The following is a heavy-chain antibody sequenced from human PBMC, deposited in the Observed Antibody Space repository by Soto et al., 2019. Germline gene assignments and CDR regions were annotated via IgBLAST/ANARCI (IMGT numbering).Heavy chain of an antibody. D-gene: IGHD2-21*01. V-gene: IGHV4-59*08. J-gene: IGHJ2*01. CDR1: GGSISSYY. CDR3: ARRFYGGDYWYFDL. CDR2: IHYSGST. Sequence: QVQLQESGPGLVKPSETLSLTCAVSGGSISSYYWSWIRQPPGKGLEWIGYIHYSGSTNYSPSLKSRVTMSVDTSKNQFSLTLRSVTAADTAVYYCARRFYGGDYWYFDLWGRGTLVTVSS.